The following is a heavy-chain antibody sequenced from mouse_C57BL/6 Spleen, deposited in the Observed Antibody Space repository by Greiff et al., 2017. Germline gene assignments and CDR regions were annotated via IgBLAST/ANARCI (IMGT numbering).Heavy chain of an antibody. J-gene: IGHJ2*01. V-gene: IGHV14-1*01. CDR3: TTEVYYYFDY. Sequence: VQLQQSGAELVRPGASVKLSCTASGFNIKDYYMHWVKQRPEQGLEWIGRIDPEDGDTEYAPKFQGKATMTAETSSNTAYLQLSSLTSEDTAVYYCTTEVYYYFDYWGQGTTLTVSS. D-gene: IGHD1-1*01. CDR1: GFNIKDYY. CDR2: IDPEDGDT.